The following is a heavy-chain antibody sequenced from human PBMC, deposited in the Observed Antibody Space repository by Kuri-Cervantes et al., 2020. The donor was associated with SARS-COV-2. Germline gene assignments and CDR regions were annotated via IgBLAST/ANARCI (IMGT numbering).Heavy chain of an antibody. CDR1: GDSFSDSY. D-gene: IGHD3-22*01. Sequence: GSLRLSCVVSGDSFSDSYWSWIRQPAGKGLEWIGRIHPSGSTNYNSSLESRVTMPIDTSKKQFSLNLSAVTAADTAVYYCAKDRYFDGRGGYYELGYWGQGVLVTVSS. J-gene: IGHJ4*02. CDR2: IHPSGST. V-gene: IGHV4-4*07. CDR3: AKDRYFDGRGGYYELGY.